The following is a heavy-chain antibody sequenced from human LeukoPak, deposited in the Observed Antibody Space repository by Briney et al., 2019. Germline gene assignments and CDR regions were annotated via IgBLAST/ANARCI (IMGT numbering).Heavy chain of an antibody. J-gene: IGHJ3*02. CDR2: TYYNSKWYT. CDR3: ASSVLQRWLQPDAFDI. V-gene: IGHV6-1*01. Sequence: SQTLSLTCAISGDSVSTASNAWYWIRQSPSRGLEWLGRTYYNSKWYTDYAVSVSGRTTINPDTSRNQLSLQLSFVTPEDTAVYYCASSVLQRWLQPDAFDIWGQGTMVTVSS. CDR1: GDSVSTASNA. D-gene: IGHD5-24*01.